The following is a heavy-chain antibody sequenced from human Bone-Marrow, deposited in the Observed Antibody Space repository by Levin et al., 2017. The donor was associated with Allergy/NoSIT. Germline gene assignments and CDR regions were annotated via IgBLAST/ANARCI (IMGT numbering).Heavy chain of an antibody. D-gene: IGHD3-22*01. Sequence: SCAASGFTFSSYGMHWVRQAPGKGLEWVAVISYDGSNKYYADSVKGRFTISRDNSKNTLYLQMNSLRAEDTAVYYCAKDNYYDSSGYSNFDYWGQGTLVTVSS. V-gene: IGHV3-30*18. J-gene: IGHJ4*02. CDR2: ISYDGSNK. CDR3: AKDNYYDSSGYSNFDY. CDR1: GFTFSSYG.